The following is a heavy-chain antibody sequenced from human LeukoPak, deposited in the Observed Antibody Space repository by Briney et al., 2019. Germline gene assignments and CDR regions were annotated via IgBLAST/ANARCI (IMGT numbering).Heavy chain of an antibody. CDR3: ARGDASSWSFKI. CDR1: GGSIGSGSYY. J-gene: IGHJ4*02. Sequence: SSETLSLTCTVSGGSIGSGSYYWSWIRQPPGKGLEWIGDIYSSGRTNYNPSLTSRVTITADTSKSQFSLKLNSVTAADTAVYYCARGDASSWSFKIWGQGTLVTVSP. V-gene: IGHV4-30-4*01. D-gene: IGHD6-13*01. CDR2: IYSSGRT.